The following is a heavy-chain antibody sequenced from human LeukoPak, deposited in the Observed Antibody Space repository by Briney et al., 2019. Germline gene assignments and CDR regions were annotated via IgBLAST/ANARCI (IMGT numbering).Heavy chain of an antibody. D-gene: IGHD1-26*01. Sequence: PSETLSLTCSVSGYSISRDSYWGWIRQPPGKGLEWVGSIHHSGSTFYNPSLKSRVTISVDTSKNQFSLKLSSVTAADTAVYYCARKSIHSGRVTWFDPWGQGTLVTVSS. CDR1: GYSISRDSY. J-gene: IGHJ5*02. CDR2: IHHSGST. CDR3: ARKSIHSGRVTWFDP. V-gene: IGHV4-38-2*02.